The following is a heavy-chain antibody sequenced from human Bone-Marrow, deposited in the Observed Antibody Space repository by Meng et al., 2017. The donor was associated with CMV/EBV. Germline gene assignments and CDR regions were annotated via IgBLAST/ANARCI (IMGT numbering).Heavy chain of an antibody. J-gene: IGHJ3*02. Sequence: GESLKISCAASGFTFSNAWMSWVRQAPGKGLEWVGRIKIKTDGGTTDYAAPVKGRFTISRDDSKNTLYLQMNSLRAEDTAVYYCARVGPPVAFDIWAQGTMVTVSS. CDR1: GFTFSNAW. CDR2: IKIKTDGGTT. V-gene: IGHV3-15*01. CDR3: ARVGPPVAFDI. D-gene: IGHD3-16*01.